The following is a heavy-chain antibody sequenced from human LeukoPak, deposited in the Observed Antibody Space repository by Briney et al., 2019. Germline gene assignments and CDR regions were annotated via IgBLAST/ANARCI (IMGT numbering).Heavy chain of an antibody. CDR3: ARDRRAAAGCWDY. Sequence: SETLSLTCTVSGGSIRSYYWTWIRQPPGKGLEWIGYIYYSGSTNYNPSLKSRVTISVDTSKNQFSLKLSSVTAADTAVYYCARDRRAAAGCWDYWGQGTLVTVSS. CDR2: IYYSGST. V-gene: IGHV4-59*01. J-gene: IGHJ4*02. D-gene: IGHD6-13*01. CDR1: GGSIRSYY.